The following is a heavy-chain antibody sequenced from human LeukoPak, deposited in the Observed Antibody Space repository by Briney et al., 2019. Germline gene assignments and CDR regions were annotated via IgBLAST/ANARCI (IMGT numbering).Heavy chain of an antibody. V-gene: IGHV3-21*01. J-gene: IGHJ4*02. Sequence: GGSLRLSCAASGFTFSSHSMNWVRQAPGKGLEWVSSISSSSSYIYYADSVKGRFTISRDNAKNSLYLQMNGLRAEDTAVYYCARDLGDSSGYFDYWGQGTLVTVSS. CDR2: ISSSSSYI. CDR1: GFTFSSHS. D-gene: IGHD3-22*01. CDR3: ARDLGDSSGYFDY.